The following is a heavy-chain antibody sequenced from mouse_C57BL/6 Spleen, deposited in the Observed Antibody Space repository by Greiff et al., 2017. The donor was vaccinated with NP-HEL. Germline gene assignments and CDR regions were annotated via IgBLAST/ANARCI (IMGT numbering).Heavy chain of an antibody. CDR2: IDPSDSYT. D-gene: IGHD1-1*01. CDR1: GYTFTSYW. J-gene: IGHJ2*01. V-gene: IGHV1-59*01. CDR3: ASTTVVATDY. Sequence: QVQLKQPGAELVRPGTSVKLSCKASGYTFTSYWMHWVKQRPGQGLEWIGVIDPSDSYTNYNQKFKGKATLTVDTSSSTAYMQLSSLTSEDSAVYYCASTTVVATDYWGQGTTLTVSS.